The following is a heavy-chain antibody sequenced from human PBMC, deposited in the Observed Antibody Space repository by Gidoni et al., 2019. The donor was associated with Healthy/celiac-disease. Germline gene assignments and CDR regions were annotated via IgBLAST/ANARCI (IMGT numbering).Heavy chain of an antibody. CDR1: GFTFRDYY. D-gene: IGHD6-19*01. J-gene: IGHJ2*01. CDR3: AREFASGWQYVAIWYFDL. CDR2: ISSSGSTI. V-gene: IGHV3-11*01. Sequence: QVQLVESGGGLVKPGGSLRLSCAASGFTFRDYYMSWIRQAPGKGLEWFSYISSSGSTIYYADSVKGRFTISRDNAKNSLYLQMNSLRAEDTAVYYCAREFASGWQYVAIWYFDLWGRGTLVTVSS.